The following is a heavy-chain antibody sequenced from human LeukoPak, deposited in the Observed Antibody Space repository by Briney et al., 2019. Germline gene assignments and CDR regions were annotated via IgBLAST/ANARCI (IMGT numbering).Heavy chain of an antibody. V-gene: IGHV3-21*04. Sequence: GGSLRLSCAASGFTFSVYSMNWVRQAPGKGLEWVSSISSSSSYIYYADSVKGRFTISRDNAKNSLYLQMNSLRAEDTALYYCAKEVPASYYYDSSGYNLRAGAFDIWGQGTMVTVSS. CDR3: AKEVPASYYYDSSGYNLRAGAFDI. J-gene: IGHJ3*02. CDR2: ISSSSSYI. CDR1: GFTFSVYS. D-gene: IGHD3-22*01.